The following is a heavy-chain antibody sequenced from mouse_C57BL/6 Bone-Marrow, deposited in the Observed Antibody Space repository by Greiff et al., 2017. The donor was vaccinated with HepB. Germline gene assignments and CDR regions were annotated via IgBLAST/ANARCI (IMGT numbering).Heavy chain of an antibody. CDR2: IYPGDGDT. CDR1: GYAFSSSW. D-gene: IGHD2-14*01. V-gene: IGHV1-82*01. J-gene: IGHJ4*01. CDR3: ARVRPPYYAMDY. Sequence: QVQLKESGPELVKPGASVKISCKASGYAFSSSWMNWVKQRPGKGLEWIGRIYPGDGDTNYNGKFKGKATLTADKSSSTAYMQLSSLTSEDSAVYFCARVRPPYYAMDYWGQGTSVTVSS.